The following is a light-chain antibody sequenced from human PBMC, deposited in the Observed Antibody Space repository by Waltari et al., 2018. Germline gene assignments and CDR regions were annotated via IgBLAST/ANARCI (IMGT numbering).Light chain of an antibody. CDR1: QSVSRS. J-gene: IGKJ1*01. V-gene: IGKV3-20*01. Sequence: EIVLTQSPGTLSLSPGERATLSCRASQSVSRSLAWYQQKHGQAPRLLIYDASTRATGIPDRFSGSGSGTDFSLTISRLEPEDFAVYYCQKYVSLPVTFGQGTKVEIK. CDR3: QKYVSLPVT. CDR2: DAS.